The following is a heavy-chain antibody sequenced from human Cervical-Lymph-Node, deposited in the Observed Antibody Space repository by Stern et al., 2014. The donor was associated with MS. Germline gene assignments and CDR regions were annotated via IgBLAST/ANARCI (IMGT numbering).Heavy chain of an antibody. CDR2: IVPLFGKP. Sequence: QVQLVQSRAEVKKPGSLVKVSCKASGCTFSNYATSWVRQAPGQGLAWMAGIVPLFGKPQYAQKVQGRVTITADESKRTAYMDLSSLRSEDTAVYYCASPLTATSVPFGYYGMDVWGQGTTVTVS. CDR1: GCTFSNYA. CDR3: ASPLTATSVPFGYYGMDV. D-gene: IGHD4-17*01. J-gene: IGHJ6*02. V-gene: IGHV1-69*01.